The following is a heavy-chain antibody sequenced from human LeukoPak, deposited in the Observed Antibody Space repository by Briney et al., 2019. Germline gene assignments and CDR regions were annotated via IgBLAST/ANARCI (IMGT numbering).Heavy chain of an antibody. D-gene: IGHD2-2*01. CDR3: AGVYCSSTSSHSDDAFDI. J-gene: IGHJ3*02. V-gene: IGHV4-31*03. CDR1: GGSFSSGGYC. Sequence: PSQTLTLSCTVSGGSFSSGGYCWSWIRQHPGKGLEWIGYIYYSGSNYYNPSLKSRVTISVDTYKNQFSLKLSSVTAADTAVYYCAGVYCSSTSSHSDDAFDIWGQGTMVSVSS. CDR2: IYYSGSN.